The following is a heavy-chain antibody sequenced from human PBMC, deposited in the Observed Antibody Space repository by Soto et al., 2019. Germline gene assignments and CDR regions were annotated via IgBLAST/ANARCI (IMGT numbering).Heavy chain of an antibody. CDR1: GGSISSGGYY. J-gene: IGHJ4*02. V-gene: IGHV4-31*03. Sequence: TVSGGSISSGGYYWTWIRQHPGKGLEWIGYIYYSGSTYSNPSLKGRVTISVYTSKNQFSLKLSSVTAADTAVYYCARVDGGSIYWGQGTLVTVSS. CDR2: IYYSGST. CDR3: ARVDGGSIY. D-gene: IGHD2-15*01.